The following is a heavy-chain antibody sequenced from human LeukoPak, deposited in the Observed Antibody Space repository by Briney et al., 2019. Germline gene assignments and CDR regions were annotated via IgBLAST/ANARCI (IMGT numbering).Heavy chain of an antibody. J-gene: IGHJ4*02. CDR2: ISYNGRTT. CDR1: GFTFSSYA. D-gene: IGHD2-15*01. V-gene: IGHV3-30*18. CDR3: AKEYCSGGCHEDYFDY. Sequence: GGSLRLSCSASGFTFSSYAIHWVRQAPGKGLEWVAVISYNGRTTYYADSVKGRFTISRDNSKNTVYLQLNSLGAEDTAVYSCAKEYCSGGCHEDYFDYWGQGTLVTVSS.